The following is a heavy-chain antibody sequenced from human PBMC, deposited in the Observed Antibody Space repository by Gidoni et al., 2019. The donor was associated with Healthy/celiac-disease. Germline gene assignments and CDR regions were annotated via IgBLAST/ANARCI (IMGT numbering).Heavy chain of an antibody. J-gene: IGHJ4*02. Sequence: QVQLVESGGGLVKPGGSLRLSCAASGFTFSDYNMSWIRQATGEGLDWVSYISSSGSTIYYADSVKGRFTISRDYAKNSLYLQMNSLRAEDTAVYYCARDSYSSGWEKGFDYWGQGTLVTVSS. CDR3: ARDSYSSGWEKGFDY. V-gene: IGHV3-11*01. CDR2: ISSSGSTI. D-gene: IGHD6-19*01. CDR1: GFTFSDYN.